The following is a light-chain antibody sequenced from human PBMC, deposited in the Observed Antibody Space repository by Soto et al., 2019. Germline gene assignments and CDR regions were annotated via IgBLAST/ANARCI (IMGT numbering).Light chain of an antibody. J-gene: IGLJ1*01. Sequence: QSVLPQPPSASGTPGQRVTISCSGSSSNIGSKTVNWYQQLPGTVPKLLIYNSYQRPSGVPDRFSASKSGTSASLAISGLQSEDEADYYCSSWDASLNGYVFGTGTKLTVL. CDR2: NSY. V-gene: IGLV1-44*01. CDR3: SSWDASLNGYV. CDR1: SSNIGSKT.